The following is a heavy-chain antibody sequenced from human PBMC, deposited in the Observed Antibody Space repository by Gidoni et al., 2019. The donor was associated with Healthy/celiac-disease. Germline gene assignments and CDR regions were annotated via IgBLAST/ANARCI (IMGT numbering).Heavy chain of an antibody. D-gene: IGHD6-13*01. V-gene: IGHV4-39*01. J-gene: IGHJ6*02. Sequence: QLQLQESGPGLVTPSETLSLTCTVSGGSISSRSYYWGWIRQPPGKGLEWIGRIYYSGSTYYSPSLKSRVTISVDTSKSQFSLKLSSVTAADTAVYYWARHDRLGPSRRGILGYYGMDVWGQGTTVTVSS. CDR3: ARHDRLGPSRRGILGYYGMDV. CDR1: GGSISSRSYY. CDR2: IYYSGST.